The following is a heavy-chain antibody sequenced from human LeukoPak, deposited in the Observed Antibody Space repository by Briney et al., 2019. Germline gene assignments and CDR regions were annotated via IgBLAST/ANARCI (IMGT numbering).Heavy chain of an antibody. D-gene: IGHD2-15*01. CDR1: GGSISSSSYY. Sequence: SETLSLTCTVSGGSISSSSYYWGWIRQPPGKGLEWIGYIYYSGSTYYNPSLKSRVTISVDTSKNQFSLKLTSVTAADTAVYYCARRVGYCSGGSCYFDYWGQGTLVTVSS. CDR3: ARRVGYCSGGSCYFDY. J-gene: IGHJ4*02. V-gene: IGHV4-31*03. CDR2: IYYSGST.